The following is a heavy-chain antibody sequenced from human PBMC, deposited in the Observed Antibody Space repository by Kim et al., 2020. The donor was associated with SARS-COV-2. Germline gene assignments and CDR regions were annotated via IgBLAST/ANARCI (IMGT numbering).Heavy chain of an antibody. CDR2: IYYSGST. D-gene: IGHD2-15*01. Sequence: SETLSLTCTVSGGSISSGGYYWSWIRQHPGKGLEWIGYIYYSGSTYYNPSLKSRVTISVDTSKNQFSLKLSSVTAADTAVYYCARVGLGYCSGGSCLYYFDYWGQGTLVTVSS. J-gene: IGHJ4*02. V-gene: IGHV4-31*03. CDR1: GGSISSGGYY. CDR3: ARVGLGYCSGGSCLYYFDY.